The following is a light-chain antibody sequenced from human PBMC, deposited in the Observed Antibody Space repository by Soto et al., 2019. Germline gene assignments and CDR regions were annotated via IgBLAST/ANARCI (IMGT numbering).Light chain of an antibody. CDR1: SSNYD. V-gene: IGLV1-40*01. J-gene: IGLJ1*01. Sequence: QSVLTQPPSVSGAPGQRVTISCTGGSSNYDVHWYHQLPGTAPKLLIYGNGNRPSGVPDRFSGPKSGTSASLAITGLQAEDEADYYCQSYDSSLSGYVFGSGTKVTVL. CDR2: GNG. CDR3: QSYDSSLSGYV.